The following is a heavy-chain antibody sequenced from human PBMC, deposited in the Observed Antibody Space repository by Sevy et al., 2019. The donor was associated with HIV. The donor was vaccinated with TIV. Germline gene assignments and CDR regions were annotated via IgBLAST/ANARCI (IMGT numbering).Heavy chain of an antibody. CDR1: GFTLSSYA. CDR3: AANYYDSSGYYYADAFDI. D-gene: IGHD3-22*01. Sequence: GGSLRLSCAASGFTLSSYAMHWVRQAPGKGLEWVAVISYDGSNKYYADSVKGRFTISRDNSKNTLYLQMNSLRAEDTAVYYCAANYYDSSGYYYADAFDIWGQGTMVTVSS. V-gene: IGHV3-30-3*01. J-gene: IGHJ3*02. CDR2: ISYDGSNK.